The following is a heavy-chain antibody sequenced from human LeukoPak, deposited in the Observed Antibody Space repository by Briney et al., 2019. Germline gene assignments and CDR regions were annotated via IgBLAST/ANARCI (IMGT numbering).Heavy chain of an antibody. CDR2: IKQDGSEK. Sequence: PGGSLRLSCAASGSTFSSYWMSWVRQAPGKGLEWVANIKQDGSEKFYVDSMKGRFTISRDNSKNTLYPQMNSLRAEDTAVYYCVCEDYYYDRRGKVDYWGQGTLVTVSS. CDR3: VCEDYYYDRRGKVDY. V-gene: IGHV3-7*03. J-gene: IGHJ4*02. D-gene: IGHD3-10*02. CDR1: GSTFSSYW.